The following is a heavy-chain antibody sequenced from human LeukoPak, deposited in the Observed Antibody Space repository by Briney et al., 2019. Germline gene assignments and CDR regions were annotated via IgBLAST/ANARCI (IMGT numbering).Heavy chain of an antibody. D-gene: IGHD6-19*01. CDR3: ARSDEITVADSYYYYAMDV. J-gene: IGHJ6*04. CDR2: ISSSGSTI. CDR1: GFIFSSYE. Sequence: GGSLRLSCVASGFIFSSYEMNWVRQAPGKGLEWLSYISSSGSTIYYADCVKGRFTISRDNAKKSLYLQMNSLRAEDTAVYFCARSDEITVADSYYYYAMDVWGKGTTVTVSS. V-gene: IGHV3-48*03.